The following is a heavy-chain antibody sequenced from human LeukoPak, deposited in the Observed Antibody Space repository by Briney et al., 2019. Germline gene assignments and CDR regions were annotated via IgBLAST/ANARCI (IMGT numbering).Heavy chain of an antibody. CDR1: GGRISSGGNS. CDR2: IYHSGST. J-gene: IGHJ4*02. D-gene: IGHD3-9*01. Sequence: SQTMSPTSADPGGRISSGGNSRSWTRQQPGKSLEWIGYIYHSGSTYYNPSLKSRVTISVDRSKNQFSLKLSSVTAADTAVYYCARDGGDILTGDYFDYWGQGTLVTVSS. CDR3: ARDGGDILTGDYFDY. V-gene: IGHV4-30-2*01.